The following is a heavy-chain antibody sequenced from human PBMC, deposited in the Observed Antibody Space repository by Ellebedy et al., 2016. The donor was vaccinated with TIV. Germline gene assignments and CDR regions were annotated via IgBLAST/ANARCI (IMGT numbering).Heavy chain of an antibody. D-gene: IGHD3-3*01. CDR1: GFTFSDYG. CDR2: IWYDGSTE. Sequence: PGGSLRLSCAASGFTFSDYGLHWVRQAPGKGLEWVAFIWYDGSTEYYSDSVKGRFTISRDNSGNTLYLQMNSLTAEDTAVYYCARDLRWDWSGQRIDYWGRGSLVTVSA. CDR3: ARDLRWDWSGQRIDY. V-gene: IGHV3-33*01. J-gene: IGHJ4*02.